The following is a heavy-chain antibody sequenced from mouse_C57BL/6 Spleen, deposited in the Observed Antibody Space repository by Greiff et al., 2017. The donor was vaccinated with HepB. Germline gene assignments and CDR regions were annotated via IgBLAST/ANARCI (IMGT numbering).Heavy chain of an antibody. Sequence: QVQLQQPGAELVRPGSSVKLSCKASGYTFTSYWMHWVKQRPIQGLEWIGNIDPSDSETHYNQKFKDKATLTVDKSSSTAYMQLSSLTSEDSAVYYCARTLYGYYEGGYAMDYWGQGTSVTVSS. J-gene: IGHJ4*01. CDR2: IDPSDSET. D-gene: IGHD2-3*01. V-gene: IGHV1-52*01. CDR3: ARTLYGYYEGGYAMDY. CDR1: GYTFTSYW.